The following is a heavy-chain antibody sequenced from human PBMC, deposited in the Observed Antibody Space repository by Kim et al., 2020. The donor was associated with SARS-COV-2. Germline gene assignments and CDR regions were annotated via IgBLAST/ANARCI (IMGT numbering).Heavy chain of an antibody. CDR2: ISSSSSAI. CDR1: GFTFSTYS. D-gene: IGHD2-15*01. V-gene: IGHV3-48*04. Sequence: VGSLRLSCATSGFTFSTYSMNWVRQAPGKGLEWVSYISSSSSAIYYADSVKGRFTVSRDNAKNSLYLQMNSLRAEDTAVYYCARVGRDGFHPPNLFDPWG. J-gene: IGHJ5*02. CDR3: ARVGRDGFHPPNLFDP.